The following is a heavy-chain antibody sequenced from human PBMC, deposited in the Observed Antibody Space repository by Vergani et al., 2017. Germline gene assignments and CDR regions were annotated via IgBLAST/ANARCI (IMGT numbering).Heavy chain of an antibody. Sequence: QVLLVQSGAEVKKPGASVRVSCKTSGYTFTNYYIHWVRQAPGQGLELMGIINPSGGSTTYAQQFQGRLTMNRDTSTSTVYMDLSNLRAKDTAVYYCARPHGDILPSDPRRLDYWGQGTLVTVSS. CDR1: GYTFTNYY. J-gene: IGHJ4*02. CDR3: ARPHGDILPSDPRRLDY. CDR2: INPSGGST. V-gene: IGHV1-46*03.